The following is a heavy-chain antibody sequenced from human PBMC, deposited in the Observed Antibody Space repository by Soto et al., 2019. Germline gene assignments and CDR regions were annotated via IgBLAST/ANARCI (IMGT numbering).Heavy chain of an antibody. CDR1: GGTFSSYA. J-gene: IGHJ4*02. CDR2: IIPIFGTA. CDR3: AREFRGISAFGY. V-gene: IGHV1-69*12. Sequence: QVQLVQSGAEVKKPGSSVKVSCKASGGTFSSYAISWVRQAPGQGLEWMGGIIPIFGTANYAQKFQGRVTIPAEESTSTAYLELSSLRSEDTAVYYCAREFRGISAFGYWGQGTLVTVSS. D-gene: IGHD2-15*01.